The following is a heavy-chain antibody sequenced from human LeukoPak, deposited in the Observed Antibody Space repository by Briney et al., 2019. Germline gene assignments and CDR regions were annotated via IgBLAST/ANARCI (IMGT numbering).Heavy chain of an antibody. D-gene: IGHD3-10*01. Sequence: PGGSLRLSCAASGFTFSSCAMHWVRQAPGKGLEWVAVISYDGSNKYYADSVKGRFTISRDNSKNTLYLQMNSLRAEDTAVYYCARVGSHDYGDNWGQGTLVTVSS. CDR1: GFTFSSCA. CDR2: ISYDGSNK. CDR3: ARVGSHDYGDN. V-gene: IGHV3-30*04. J-gene: IGHJ4*02.